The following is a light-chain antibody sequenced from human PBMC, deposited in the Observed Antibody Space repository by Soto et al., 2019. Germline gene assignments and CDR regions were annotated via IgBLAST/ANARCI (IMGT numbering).Light chain of an antibody. J-gene: IGKJ1*01. CDR2: GAS. CDR1: QSVSGN. V-gene: IGKV3-15*01. Sequence: EIVMTQSPATLSVSPGESATLSCRASQSVSGNLAWYQQKRGQAPRLLIYGASTRATDIPPRFSGSGSGTELTLPISSLQSEDFALYYCQQYNNWPRTFGQGTKVEVK. CDR3: QQYNNWPRT.